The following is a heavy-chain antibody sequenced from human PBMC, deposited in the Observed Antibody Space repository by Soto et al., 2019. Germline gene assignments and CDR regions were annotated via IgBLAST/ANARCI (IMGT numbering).Heavy chain of an antibody. CDR2: ISWNSGSI. V-gene: IGHV3-9*01. J-gene: IGHJ6*02. D-gene: IGHD3-3*01. CDR1: GFTFDDYA. CDR3: AKDPHYDFWSDYGMDV. Sequence: GGSLRLSCAASGFTFDDYAMHWVRQAPGKGLEWVSGISWNSGSIGYADSVKGRFTISRDNAKNSLYLQMNSLRAEDTALYYCAKDPHYDFWSDYGMDVWGQGTTVTVSS.